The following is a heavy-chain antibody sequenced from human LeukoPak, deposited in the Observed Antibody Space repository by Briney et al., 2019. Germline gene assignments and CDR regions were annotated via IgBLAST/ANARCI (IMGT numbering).Heavy chain of an antibody. CDR3: ATSTDYYDSSGYLRALDY. V-gene: IGHV1-24*01. Sequence: ASVKVSCKVSGYTLTELSMHWVRQAPGKGLEWMGGFDPEDGETIYAQKSQGRVTMTEDTSTDTAYMELSSLRSEDTAVYYCATSTDYYDSSGYLRALDYWGQGTLVTVSS. J-gene: IGHJ4*02. CDR2: FDPEDGET. CDR1: GYTLTELS. D-gene: IGHD3-22*01.